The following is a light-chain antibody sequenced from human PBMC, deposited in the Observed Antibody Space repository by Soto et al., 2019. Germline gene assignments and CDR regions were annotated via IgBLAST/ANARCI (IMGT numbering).Light chain of an antibody. CDR1: QSVSSSY. V-gene: IGKV3-20*01. Sequence: EIVLTQSPGTLSLSPGERATLSCRASQSVSSSYLAWYQQKPGQAPRLLIYGASSRATGIPDRFSGSGSGTDFTLTISRLQPEDSAMFYRQQYGCSQKFVQLTKVEIK. CDR3: QQYGCSQK. J-gene: IGKJ1*01. CDR2: GAS.